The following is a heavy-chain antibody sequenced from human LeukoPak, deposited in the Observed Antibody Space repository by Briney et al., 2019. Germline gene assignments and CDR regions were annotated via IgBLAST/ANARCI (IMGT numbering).Heavy chain of an antibody. J-gene: IGHJ4*02. V-gene: IGHV3-30*18. Sequence: GGSLRLSCAASGFSFSRYGIHWVRQAPGKGLEWVAVLSYDGRNKYYADSVKGRFTISRDNSKNTLYLQMNSLRADDTAVYYCAKDADIAAAEYYFDYWGQGTLVTVSS. CDR1: GFSFSRYG. D-gene: IGHD6-13*01. CDR3: AKDADIAAAEYYFDY. CDR2: LSYDGRNK.